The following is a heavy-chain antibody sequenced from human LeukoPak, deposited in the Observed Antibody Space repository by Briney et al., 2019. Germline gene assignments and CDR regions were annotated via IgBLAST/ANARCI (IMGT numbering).Heavy chain of an antibody. Sequence: SQTLSLTCTVSGGSISSGGYYWSWIRQHPGEGLEWIGYIYYSGSTYYNPSLKSRVTISVDTSKNQFSLKLSSVTAADTAVYYCAREVLRYYYDSSGSPCWFDPWGQGTLVTVSS. CDR3: AREVLRYYYDSSGSPCWFDP. J-gene: IGHJ5*02. D-gene: IGHD3-22*01. V-gene: IGHV4-31*03. CDR2: IYYSGST. CDR1: GGSISSGGYY.